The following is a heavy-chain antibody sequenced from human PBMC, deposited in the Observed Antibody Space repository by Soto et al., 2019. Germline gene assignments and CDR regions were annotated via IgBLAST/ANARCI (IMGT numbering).Heavy chain of an antibody. V-gene: IGHV4-30-2*01. D-gene: IGHD3-22*01. CDR1: GGSISSGGYS. CDR3: ARASKYYDSSGYYKHDAFDI. J-gene: IGHJ3*02. Sequence: QLQLQESGSGLMKPSQTLSLTCAVSGGSISSGGYSWSWIRQPPGKGLEWIGYIYHSGSTYYNPSLKSRVTISVDRSKNQFSLKLSSVTAADTAVYYCARASKYYDSSGYYKHDAFDIWGQGTMVTVSS. CDR2: IYHSGST.